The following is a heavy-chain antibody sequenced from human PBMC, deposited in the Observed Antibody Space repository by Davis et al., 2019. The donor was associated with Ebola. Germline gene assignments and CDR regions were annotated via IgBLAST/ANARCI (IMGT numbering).Heavy chain of an antibody. CDR2: ISYDGSNK. CDR1: GFTFSSNS. Sequence: GESLKISCAASGFTFSSNSMNWVRQAPGKGLEWVAVISYDGSNKYYADSVKGRFTISRDNSKNTLYLQMNSLRAEDTAVYYCAKEACEKYQLLCEYYFDYWGQGTLVTVSS. J-gene: IGHJ4*02. D-gene: IGHD2-2*01. V-gene: IGHV3-30*18. CDR3: AKEACEKYQLLCEYYFDY.